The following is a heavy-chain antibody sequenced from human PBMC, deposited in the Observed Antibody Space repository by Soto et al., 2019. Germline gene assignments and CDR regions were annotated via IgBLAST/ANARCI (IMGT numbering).Heavy chain of an antibody. CDR3: AKAGRDKARYNWNRPFEY. J-gene: IGHJ4*02. CDR1: GFTFSSYA. CDR2: ISGSGGST. V-gene: IGHV3-23*01. D-gene: IGHD1-20*01. Sequence: PGGSLRLSCAASGFTFSSYAMSWVRQAPGKGLEWVSAISGSGGSTYYADSVKGRFTISRDNSKNTLYLQMTSLRAEDTAVYYCAKAGRDKARYNWNRPFEYWGQGTLVTVSS.